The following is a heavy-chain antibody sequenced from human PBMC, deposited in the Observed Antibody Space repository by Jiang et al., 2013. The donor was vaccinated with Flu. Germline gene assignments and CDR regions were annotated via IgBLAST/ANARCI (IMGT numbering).Heavy chain of an antibody. V-gene: IGHV4-4*07. Sequence: GSGLVKPSETLSLTCSVSDGSISNNFWSWIRQPAGKGLEWIGRIYSSGSAKYNPSLKSRVSMSVDTSKNQFSLKLKSVSAADTAVYYCARDSGSSWFYFDYWGQGTLVTVSS. CDR3: ARDSGSSWFYFDY. D-gene: IGHD6-13*01. CDR2: IYSSGSA. CDR1: DGSISNNF. J-gene: IGHJ4*02.